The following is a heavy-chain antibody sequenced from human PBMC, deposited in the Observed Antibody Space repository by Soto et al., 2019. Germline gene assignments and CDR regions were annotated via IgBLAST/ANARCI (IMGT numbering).Heavy chain of an antibody. D-gene: IGHD3-22*01. CDR3: AKDVGSYYYDTSAYLYDY. J-gene: IGHJ4*02. CDR1: GFSFEDFA. V-gene: IGHV3-9*01. Sequence: EVQLVQSGGGLVQPGGSLRLSCAASGFSFEDFAMNWVRQVPGKGLEWVSGISWNSATLAYADSVKGRFIVSRDNAKNILYLQMNSLRAEDAALYYCAKDVGSYYYDTSAYLYDYWGQGTLVTVSS. CDR2: ISWNSATL.